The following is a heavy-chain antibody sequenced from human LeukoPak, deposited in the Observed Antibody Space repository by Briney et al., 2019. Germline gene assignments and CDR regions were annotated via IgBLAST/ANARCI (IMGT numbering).Heavy chain of an antibody. D-gene: IGHD3-3*01. CDR1: GFTFSSYW. CDR3: VRDDYDFWSGYQRYFEF. J-gene: IGHJ4*02. V-gene: IGHV3-7*01. Sequence: GGSLRLSCAASGFTFSSYWMSWVRQAPGKGLEWVANINQDGSEKYYVDSVEGRFTISRDSVKNSLYLQMTSVRADDTAMYYCVRDDYDFWSGYQRYFEFWGQGTLVTVSS. CDR2: INQDGSEK.